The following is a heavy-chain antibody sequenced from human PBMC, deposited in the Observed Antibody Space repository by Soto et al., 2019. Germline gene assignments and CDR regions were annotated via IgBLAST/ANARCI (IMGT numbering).Heavy chain of an antibody. CDR1: GFTFDDYA. V-gene: IGHV3-9*01. D-gene: IGHD6-13*01. J-gene: IGHJ4*02. CDR3: ARDGGVYTFDY. CDR2: ISWNSGSI. Sequence: EVQLVESGGGLVQPGRSLRLSCAASGFTFDDYAMHWVRQAPGKGLEWVSGISWNSGSIGYADSVKGRFTISRDNAKNSLYLQMNSLRAEDTAVYYCARDGGVYTFDYWGQGTLVTVSS.